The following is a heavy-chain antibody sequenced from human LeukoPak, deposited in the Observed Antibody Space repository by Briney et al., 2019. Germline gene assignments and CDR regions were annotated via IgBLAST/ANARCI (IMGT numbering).Heavy chain of an antibody. CDR1: VFIFSNYG. CDR3: ARTAFYSSGWYGGLFDY. CDR2: ICYEGSRI. D-gene: IGHD6-19*01. V-gene: IGHV3-33*01. Sequence: GGSLRLSCAASVFIFSNYGMHWVRQAPGEGLDWGAVICYEGSRIYYADSVKGRFTISRDNSKNTLYLQMDSLRAEEKAVYYCARTAFYSSGWYGGLFDYWGQGTLVTVSS. J-gene: IGHJ4*02.